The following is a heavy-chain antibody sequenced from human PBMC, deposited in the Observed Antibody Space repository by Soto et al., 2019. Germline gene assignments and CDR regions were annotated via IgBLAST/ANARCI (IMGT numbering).Heavy chain of an antibody. J-gene: IGHJ2*01. CDR1: GFTFSNAW. D-gene: IGHD3-22*01. CDR2: ISGSGGST. CDR3: ARDRHYDSSGYDYVGYFDL. Sequence: PGGSLRLSCAASGFTFSNAWMNWVRQAPGKGLEWVSTISGSGGSTYHADSVKGRFTISRDNSKNTLYLQMNSLRAADTAVYYCARDRHYDSSGYDYVGYFDLWGRGTLVTVSS. V-gene: IGHV3-23*01.